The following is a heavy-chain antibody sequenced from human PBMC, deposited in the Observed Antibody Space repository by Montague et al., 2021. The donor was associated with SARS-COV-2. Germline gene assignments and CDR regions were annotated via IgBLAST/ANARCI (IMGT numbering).Heavy chain of an antibody. CDR1: NASITTSNW. CDR2: IHHSGTL. Sequence: SETLSLTRTVSNASITTSNWCTWVRQAPGKGLEWVGEIHHSGTLNYNPSLKSRVTISVDTSKNHFSLNLNSVTAADTALYFCARRIRITVFRGVPLTTHSLESWGQGIMVTVSS. J-gene: IGHJ4*02. V-gene: IGHV4/OR15-8*01. D-gene: IGHD3-10*01. CDR3: ARRIRITVFRGVPLTTHSLES.